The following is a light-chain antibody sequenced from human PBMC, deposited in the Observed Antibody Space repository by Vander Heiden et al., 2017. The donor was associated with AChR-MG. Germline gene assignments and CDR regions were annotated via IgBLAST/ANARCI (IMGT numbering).Light chain of an antibody. CDR3: QQYYSYPPG. CDR1: QGISSY. J-gene: IGKJ3*01. V-gene: IGKV1-8*01. CDR2: AAS. Sequence: AIRITQSPSSLSASTGDRVTITCRASQGISSYLAWYQQKPGKAHKLLIYAASTLQSGVPSRFSGSGSGTDFTLTISCLQSEDFATYYCQQYYSYPPGFGPGTKVDIK.